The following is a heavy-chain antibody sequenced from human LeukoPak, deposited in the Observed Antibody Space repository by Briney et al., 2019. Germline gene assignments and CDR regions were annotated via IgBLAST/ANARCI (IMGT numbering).Heavy chain of an antibody. V-gene: IGHV4-30-4*01. CDR2: IFHGRT. CDR1: GASVSSTEYN. J-gene: IGHJ4*02. Sequence: SETLSLTCTVSGASVSSTEYNWSWVRLPPGKGLEWIGYIFHGRTFYSPSLKSRAAISVDTSKNQFTLRLTSVTAADTAVYFCASAVDYYYDSSGFRYWGQGTLVPVSS. D-gene: IGHD3-22*01. CDR3: ASAVDYYYDSSGFRY.